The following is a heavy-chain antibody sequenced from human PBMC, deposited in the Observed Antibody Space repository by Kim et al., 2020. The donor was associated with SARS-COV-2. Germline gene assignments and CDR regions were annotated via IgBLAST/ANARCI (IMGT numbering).Heavy chain of an antibody. D-gene: IGHD3-9*01. CDR3: ARDTPYYDIREGD. J-gene: IGHJ4*02. CDR2: IYYSGST. CDR1: GGSISSSSYY. V-gene: IGHV4-39*07. Sequence: SETLSLTCTVSGGSISSSSYYWGWIRQPPGKGLEWIGSIYYSGSTYYNPSLKSRVTISVDTSKNQFSLKLSSVTAADTAVYYCARDTPYYDIREGDWGQGTLVTVSS.